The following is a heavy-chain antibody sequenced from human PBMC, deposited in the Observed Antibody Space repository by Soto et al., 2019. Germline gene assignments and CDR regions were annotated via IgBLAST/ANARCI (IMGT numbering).Heavy chain of an antibody. CDR1: CGTLSGYY. Sequence: QVQLQQWGAGLLKPSETLSLNCAVTCGTLSGYYWSWIRQPPGKGLEWIGEVKDGGHTNYSPSLRGRVTISSDTSNNQFSLRLNSVTAADTGVYYCARGQVGVVATHWDQGSLVTVSS. CDR2: VKDGGHT. V-gene: IGHV4-34*01. D-gene: IGHD5-12*01. CDR3: ARGQVGVVATH. J-gene: IGHJ4*02.